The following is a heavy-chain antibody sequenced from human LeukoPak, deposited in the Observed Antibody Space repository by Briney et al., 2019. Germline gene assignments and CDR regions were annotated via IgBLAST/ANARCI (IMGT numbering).Heavy chain of an antibody. D-gene: IGHD6-19*01. CDR1: GYTFTGYG. CDR2: ISAYNGNT. J-gene: IGHJ4*02. V-gene: IGHV1-18*01. CDR3: ARAFSSGIAVAGTGYYFDY. Sequence: ASVKVSCKASGYTFTGYGISWVRQAPGQGLEWMGWISAYNGNTNYAQKLQGRVTMTTDTSTSTAYMELRSLRSDDTAVYYCARAFSSGIAVAGTGYYFDYWGQGTLVTVSS.